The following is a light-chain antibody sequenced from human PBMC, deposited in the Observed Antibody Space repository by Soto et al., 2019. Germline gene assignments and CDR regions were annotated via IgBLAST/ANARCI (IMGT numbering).Light chain of an antibody. CDR2: DVT. V-gene: IGLV2-11*01. Sequence: QSALTQTRSVSGSPGQSVTISCTGSSSDVGNYNYVSWYQQHPGRAPKVIIYDVTKRPAGVPDRFSGSKSGNTASLTISGLQAEDEADYYCSSYTNSDTWVFGGGTKLTVL. CDR1: SSDVGNYNY. J-gene: IGLJ3*02. CDR3: SSYTNSDTWV.